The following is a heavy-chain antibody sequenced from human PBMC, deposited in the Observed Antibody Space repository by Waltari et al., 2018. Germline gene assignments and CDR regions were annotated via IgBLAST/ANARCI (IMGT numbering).Heavy chain of an antibody. Sequence: QVQLVQSGAEVKKPGASVKVSCKASGYTFTSYGISWVRQAPGQGIEWMGWISAYNGNTNYAQKLQGRVTMTTDTSTSTAYMELRSLRSDDTAVYYCARDSRGVGATITLDYWGQGTLVTVSS. D-gene: IGHD1-26*01. CDR3: ARDSRGVGATITLDY. V-gene: IGHV1-18*01. CDR2: ISAYNGNT. J-gene: IGHJ4*02. CDR1: GYTFTSYG.